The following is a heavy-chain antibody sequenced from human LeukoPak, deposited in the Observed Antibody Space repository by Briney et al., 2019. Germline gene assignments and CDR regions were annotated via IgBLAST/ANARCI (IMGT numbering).Heavy chain of an antibody. Sequence: GGSLRLSCAASGFTFSSDWMHWVRQAPGKGLVWVSRINGVGSSTSYADSVKGRFTVSRDNAKNTLYLQMNSLRAEDTAVYYCARAASGYGRFDPWGQGTLVTVSS. J-gene: IGHJ5*02. CDR1: GFTFSSDW. D-gene: IGHD5-12*01. CDR2: INGVGSST. CDR3: ARAASGYGRFDP. V-gene: IGHV3-74*01.